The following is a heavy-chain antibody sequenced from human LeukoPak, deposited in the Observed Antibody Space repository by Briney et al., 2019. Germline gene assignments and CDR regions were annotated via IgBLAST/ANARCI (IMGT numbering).Heavy chain of an antibody. CDR3: ARGAPFMITFGGVIVTSTAHYFDY. CDR1: GGSISSSNW. J-gene: IGHJ4*02. Sequence: PSGTLSLTCAVSGGSISSSNWRSWDRQPPGKGLEWIGEIYHSGSTNYNPSLKSLATISVDKSKNQFSLKLSSVTAADTAVYYCARGAPFMITFGGVIVTSTAHYFDYWGQGALVTVSS. D-gene: IGHD3-16*02. CDR2: IYHSGST. V-gene: IGHV4-4*02.